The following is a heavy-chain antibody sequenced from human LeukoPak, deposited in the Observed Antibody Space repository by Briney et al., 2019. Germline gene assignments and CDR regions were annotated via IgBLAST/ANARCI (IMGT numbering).Heavy chain of an antibody. CDR3: ATLDYFDY. CDR1: GYTFTDYY. J-gene: IGHJ4*02. V-gene: IGHV1-69-2*01. CDR2: VDPEDGET. Sequence: ASVKVSCKASGYTFTDYYMHWVQQAPGKGLEWMGRVDPEDGETIYAEKFQGRVTITADTSTDTAYMELSSLRSEDTAVYYCATLDYFDYWGQGTLVTVSS.